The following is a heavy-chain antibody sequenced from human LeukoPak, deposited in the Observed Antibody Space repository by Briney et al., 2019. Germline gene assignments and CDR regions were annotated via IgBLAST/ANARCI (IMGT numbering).Heavy chain of an antibody. CDR2: LSGSGDST. CDR1: GFTFSDYA. D-gene: IGHD5-18*01. J-gene: IGHJ4*02. CDR3: ARDTRGGYSYGYKAWFDY. Sequence: GGSLRLSCAASGFTFSDYAMAWVRQAPGKGLEWVSALSGSGDSTYYADSVKGRFTISRDNAKNSLYLQMNSLRAEDTAVYYCARDTRGGYSYGYKAWFDYWGQGTLVTVSS. V-gene: IGHV3-23*01.